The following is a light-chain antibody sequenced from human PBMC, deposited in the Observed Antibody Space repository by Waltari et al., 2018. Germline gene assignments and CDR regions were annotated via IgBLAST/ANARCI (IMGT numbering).Light chain of an antibody. CDR3: QAWDSSNVV. CDR1: KLGDKY. V-gene: IGLV3-1*01. J-gene: IGLJ2*01. CDR2: QDS. Sequence: SSELTQPPSVSVSPGQTASITCSGDKLGDKYACWYQQKPGHSPVLVIYQDSKRPSGIPERFSGSNSGNTATLTISGTQAMDEADYYCQAWDSSNVVFGGGTKLTVL.